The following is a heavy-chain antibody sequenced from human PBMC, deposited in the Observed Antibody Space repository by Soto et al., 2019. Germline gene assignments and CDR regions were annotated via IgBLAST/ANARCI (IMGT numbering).Heavy chain of an antibody. CDR3: AKDFYYGSGSYYNVGYYFDY. J-gene: IGHJ4*02. Sequence: GGSLRLSCAASGFTFSSYGMHWVRQAPGKGLELVAVISYDGSNKYYADSVKGRFTISRDNSKNTLYLQMNSLRAEDTAVYYCAKDFYYGSGSYYNVGYYFDYWGQGTLVTVSS. V-gene: IGHV3-30*18. D-gene: IGHD3-10*01. CDR2: ISYDGSNK. CDR1: GFTFSSYG.